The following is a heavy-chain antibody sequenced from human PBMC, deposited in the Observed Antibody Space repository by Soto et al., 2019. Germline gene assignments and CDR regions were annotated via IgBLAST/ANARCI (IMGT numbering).Heavy chain of an antibody. Sequence: PGGSLRLSCAASGFTFSSYGMHWVRQAPGKGLEWVAVIWYDGSNEYYADSVKGRFTVSRDNAKNSLYLQMNTLTPEDTAVYYCARGGAVAGGWFDPWGQGTLVTVSS. CDR2: IWYDGSNE. J-gene: IGHJ5*02. D-gene: IGHD6-19*01. V-gene: IGHV3-33*08. CDR1: GFTFSSYG. CDR3: ARGGAVAGGWFDP.